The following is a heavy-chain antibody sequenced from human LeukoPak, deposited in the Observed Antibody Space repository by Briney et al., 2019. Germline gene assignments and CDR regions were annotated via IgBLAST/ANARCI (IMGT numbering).Heavy chain of an antibody. V-gene: IGHV4-34*01. D-gene: IGHD3-10*01. J-gene: IGHJ5*02. CDR2: INHSGST. CDR3: ARIGTALLWFGELGWFDP. Sequence: PSETLSLTCAVYGGSFSSYYWSWIRQPPGKGLEWIGEINHSGSTYYSPSLKSRVTISVDTSKNQFALKLSSVTAADTAVYYCARIGTALLWFGELGWFDPWGQGTLVTVSS. CDR1: GGSFSSYY.